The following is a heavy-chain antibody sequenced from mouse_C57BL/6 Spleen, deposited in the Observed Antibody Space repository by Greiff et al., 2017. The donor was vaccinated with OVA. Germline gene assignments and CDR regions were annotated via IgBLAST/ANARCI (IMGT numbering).Heavy chain of an antibody. J-gene: IGHJ3*01. Sequence: EVKLMESGGGLVKPGGSLKLSCAASGFTFSDYGMHWVRQAPEKGLEWVAYISSGSSTIYYADTVKGRFTISRDNAKNTLFLQMTSLRSEDTAMYYCARSNYVFAYWGQGTLVTVSA. CDR2: ISSGSSTI. D-gene: IGHD2-1*01. V-gene: IGHV5-17*01. CDR1: GFTFSDYG. CDR3: ARSNYVFAY.